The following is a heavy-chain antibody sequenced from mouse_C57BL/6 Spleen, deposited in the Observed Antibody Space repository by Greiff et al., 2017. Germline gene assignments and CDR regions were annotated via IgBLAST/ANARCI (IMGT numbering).Heavy chain of an antibody. Sequence: QVQLKESGAELVRPGASVTLSCKASGYTFTDYEMHWVKQTPVHGLEWIGAIDPETGGTAYNQKFKGKAILTADKSSSTAYMELRSLTSEDSAVYYCTKLGRDYFDYWGQGTTLTVSS. CDR3: TKLGRDYFDY. CDR1: GYTFTDYE. CDR2: IDPETGGT. D-gene: IGHD4-1*01. V-gene: IGHV1-15*01. J-gene: IGHJ2*01.